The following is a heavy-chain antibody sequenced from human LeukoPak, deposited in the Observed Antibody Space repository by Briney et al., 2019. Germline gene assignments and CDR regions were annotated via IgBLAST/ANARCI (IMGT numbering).Heavy chain of an antibody. CDR1: GSTFSSSE. CDR3: ARVNSNSFDY. J-gene: IGHJ4*02. D-gene: IGHD4-11*01. Sequence: PGGSLRLSCAASGSTFSSSEMNWVRQAPGKGLEWLSYISSSGRTIYYADSVKGRFTISRDNVKNSLYLQMNSLRAEDTAVYYCARVNSNSFDYWGQGTLVAVSS. V-gene: IGHV3-48*03. CDR2: ISSSGRTI.